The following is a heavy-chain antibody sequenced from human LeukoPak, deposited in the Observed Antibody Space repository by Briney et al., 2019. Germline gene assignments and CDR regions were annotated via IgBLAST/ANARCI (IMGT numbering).Heavy chain of an antibody. D-gene: IGHD5-24*01. CDR3: AREREDGYNLGFDC. V-gene: IGHV1-2*02. CDR1: GYTFTGYY. J-gene: IGHJ4*02. CDR2: INPNSGGT. Sequence: ASVKVSCKASGYTFTGYYMHWVRQAPGQGLEWMGWINPNSGGTNYAQKFQGRVTMTRDTSISTAYMELSRLRSDDTAVYYCAREREDGYNLGFDCWGQGTLVTVSS.